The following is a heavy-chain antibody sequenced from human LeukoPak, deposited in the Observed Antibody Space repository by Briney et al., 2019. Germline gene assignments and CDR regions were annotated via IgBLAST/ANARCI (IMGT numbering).Heavy chain of an antibody. J-gene: IGHJ4*02. CDR1: GGSMTSYY. D-gene: IGHD2/OR15-2a*01. Sequence: SETLSLTCTVSGGSMTSYYWSWIRRPPGKGLEWIAYISDIGNINYNPSLKSRVTISLDTSKNQFSLKLSSVTAADTAVYYCAGHHPRNTVDFWGQGTLVTVSS. CDR3: AGHHPRNTVDF. V-gene: IGHV4-59*08. CDR2: ISDIGNI.